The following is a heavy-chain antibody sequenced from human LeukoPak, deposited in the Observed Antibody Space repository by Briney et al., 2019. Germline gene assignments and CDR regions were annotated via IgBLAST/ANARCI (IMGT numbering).Heavy chain of an antibody. CDR1: GYTFTGYY. CDR2: INPNSGGT. Sequence: GASVKVSCKASGYTFTGYYMRWVRLAPGQGREWMGWINPNSGGTNYAQKFQGRVTMTRDTSISTAYMELSRLRSDDTAVYYCARTSITIFGVVTKPIDYWGQGTLVTVSS. D-gene: IGHD3-3*01. CDR3: ARTSITIFGVVTKPIDY. V-gene: IGHV1-2*02. J-gene: IGHJ4*02.